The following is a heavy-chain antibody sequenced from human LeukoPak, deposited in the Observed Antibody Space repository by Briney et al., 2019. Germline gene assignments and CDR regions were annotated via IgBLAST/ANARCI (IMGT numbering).Heavy chain of an antibody. J-gene: IGHJ4*02. CDR2: ISSSSSYI. D-gene: IGHD4-17*01. CDR3: ARGVDYGDYAFDY. CDR1: GFTFSSYS. Sequence: GGSLRLSCAASGFTFSSYSMNWVRQAPGKGLEWVSSISSSSSYIYYADSVKGRFTISRDNAKNSLYLQMNSLRAEDTAVYYCARGVDYGDYAFDYWGQGTLATVSS. V-gene: IGHV3-21*01.